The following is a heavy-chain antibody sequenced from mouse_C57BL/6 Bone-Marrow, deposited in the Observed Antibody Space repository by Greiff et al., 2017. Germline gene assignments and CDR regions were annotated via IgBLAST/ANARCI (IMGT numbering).Heavy chain of an antibody. CDR3: AREVDYYGLDY. CDR1: GYAFSSYW. CDR2: IYPGDGDT. D-gene: IGHD1-1*01. Sequence: VQLQQSGAELAKPGASVKISCKASGYAFSSYWMNWVKQRPGKGLEWIGQIYPGDGDTNYNGKFKGKATLTADKSSSTAYMQLSSLTSEDSAVYFCAREVDYYGLDYWGQGTTLTVSS. V-gene: IGHV1-80*01. J-gene: IGHJ2*01.